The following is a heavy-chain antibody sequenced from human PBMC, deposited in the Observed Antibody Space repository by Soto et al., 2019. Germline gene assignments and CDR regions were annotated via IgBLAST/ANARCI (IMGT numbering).Heavy chain of an antibody. V-gene: IGHV4-4*02. CDR3: AGRGIIAARPLNY. J-gene: IGHJ4*02. Sequence: SETLSLTCAVSGGSISSSNWWSWVRQPPGKGLEWIGEIYHSGSTNYNPPLKSRVTISVDKSKNQFSLKLSSVTAADTAVYYCAGRGIIAARPLNYWGQGTLVTVSS. D-gene: IGHD6-6*01. CDR1: GGSISSSNW. CDR2: IYHSGST.